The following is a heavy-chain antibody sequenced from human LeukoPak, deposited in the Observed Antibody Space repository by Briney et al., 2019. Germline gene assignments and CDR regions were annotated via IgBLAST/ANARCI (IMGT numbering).Heavy chain of an antibody. Sequence: GGSLRLSCAASGFTFSSYAMSWVRQAPGEGLEWVSAISGSGGSTYYADSVKGRFTISRDNSKNTLYLQMNSLRAEDTAVYYCATADRRGYSGYELKGFDYWGQGTLVTVSS. CDR3: ATADRRGYSGYELKGFDY. V-gene: IGHV3-23*01. CDR1: GFTFSSYA. J-gene: IGHJ4*02. CDR2: ISGSGGST. D-gene: IGHD5-12*01.